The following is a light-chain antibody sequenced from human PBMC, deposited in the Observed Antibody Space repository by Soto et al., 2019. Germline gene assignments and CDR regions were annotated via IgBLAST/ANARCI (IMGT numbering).Light chain of an antibody. Sequence: EIVMTQSPATLSVSPGERSTLSFRASQSVSSNLAWYQQKPGQAPRLLIYGASSRATGIPDRFSGSGSGTDFTLTISRLEPEDFAVYYCQQYGSSPVTFGQGTKVDIK. CDR1: QSVSSN. CDR2: GAS. J-gene: IGKJ1*01. V-gene: IGKV3-20*01. CDR3: QQYGSSPVT.